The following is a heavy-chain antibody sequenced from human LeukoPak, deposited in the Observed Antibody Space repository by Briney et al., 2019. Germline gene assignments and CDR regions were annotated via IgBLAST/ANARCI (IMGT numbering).Heavy chain of an antibody. D-gene: IGHD6-19*01. CDR3: ARQGYSSGWFDF. V-gene: IGHV4-38-2*02. Sequence: PSETLSLTCTVSGYSISSGYHWSWIRQPPGKGLEWIGFVYYTGSTYYNPSLKSRVTISVDTSKNQFSLKLTSVTATDTAVYYCARQGYSSGWFDFWGQGTLVTVSS. CDR2: VYYTGST. J-gene: IGHJ4*02. CDR1: GYSISSGYH.